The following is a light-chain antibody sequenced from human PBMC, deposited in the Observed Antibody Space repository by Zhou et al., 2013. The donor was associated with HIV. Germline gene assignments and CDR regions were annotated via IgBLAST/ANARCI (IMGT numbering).Light chain of an antibody. CDR2: DAS. Sequence: DIQMAQSPSSLSASIGDTVTITCRASQTINNYLNWYQHKPGKAPNLLIFDASTLQSGVPSRFSGSGSGTDFTLTINCLQSEDFATYHCQQSYTALPLTFGGGTKVEV. J-gene: IGKJ4*01. CDR1: QTINNY. V-gene: IGKV1-39*01. CDR3: QQSYTALPLT.